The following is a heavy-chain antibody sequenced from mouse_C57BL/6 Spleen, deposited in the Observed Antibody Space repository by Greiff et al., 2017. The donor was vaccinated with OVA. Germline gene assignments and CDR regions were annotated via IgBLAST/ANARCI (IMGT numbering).Heavy chain of an antibody. CDR2: IYPGDGDT. J-gene: IGHJ2*01. Sequence: QVQLQQSGPELVKPGASVKISCKASGYAFSSSWMNWVKQRPGKGLEWIGRIYPGDGDTNYNGKFKGKATLTVDKSSSTAYMQLSSLTSEDSAVYFCARRGSYYYFDYWGQGTTLTVSA. V-gene: IGHV1-82*01. CDR3: ARRGSYYYFDY. CDR1: GYAFSSSW. D-gene: IGHD2-12*01.